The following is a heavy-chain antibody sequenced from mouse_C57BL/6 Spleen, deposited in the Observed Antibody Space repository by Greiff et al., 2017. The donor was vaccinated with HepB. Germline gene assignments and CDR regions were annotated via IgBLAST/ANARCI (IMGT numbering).Heavy chain of an antibody. V-gene: IGHV1-36*01. CDR3: ARFPLTTVAGYFDY. D-gene: IGHD1-1*01. Sequence: VHVKQSGPVLVKPGPSVKISCKASGFTFTDYYMHWVKQSHGKSLEWIGLVYPYNGGTSYNQKFKGKATLTVDTSSSTAYMELNSLTSEDSAVYYCARFPLTTVAGYFDYWGQGTTLTVSS. CDR2: VYPYNGGT. J-gene: IGHJ2*01. CDR1: GFTFTDYY.